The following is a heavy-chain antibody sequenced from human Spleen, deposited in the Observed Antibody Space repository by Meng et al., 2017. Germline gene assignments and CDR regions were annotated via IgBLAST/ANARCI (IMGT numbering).Heavy chain of an antibody. CDR2: ISPYSGGA. J-gene: IGHJ3*02. CDR1: GYTFTDYS. D-gene: IGHD1-26*01. V-gene: IGHV1-2*05. Sequence: ASVKVSCKASGYTFTDYSIHWVRQAPGQGLEWMGRISPYSGGANYAHKLQGRVSMTRDTSISTAYMEVSSLGSGDTGVYYCATGSSETFGPDAFNIWGQGTLVTVSS. CDR3: ATGSSETFGPDAFNI.